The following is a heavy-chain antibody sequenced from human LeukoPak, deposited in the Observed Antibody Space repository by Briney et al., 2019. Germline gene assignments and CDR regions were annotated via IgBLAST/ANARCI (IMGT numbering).Heavy chain of an antibody. J-gene: IGHJ5*02. Sequence: SETLSLTCTVSGGSISTYYWSWIRQPPGKGLEWIGEINHSGSTNYNPSLKSRVTISVDTSKNQFSLKLSSVTAADTAVYYCARRAYYYGSGAPLGPWGQGTLVTVSS. D-gene: IGHD3-10*01. CDR3: ARRAYYYGSGAPLGP. CDR1: GGSISTYY. V-gene: IGHV4-34*01. CDR2: INHSGST.